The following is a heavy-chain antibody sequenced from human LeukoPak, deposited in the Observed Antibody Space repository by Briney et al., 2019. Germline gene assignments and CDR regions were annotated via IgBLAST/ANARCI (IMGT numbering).Heavy chain of an antibody. CDR3: ASLYYDSSGYYDY. CDR2: ISSSSSYI. Sequence: GGSLRLSCAASGFTFSSYSMNWVRQAPGKGLEWVSSISSSSSYIYYEDSVKGRFTISRDNAKNSLYLQMNSLRAEDTAVYYCASLYYDSSGYYDYWGQGTLVTVSS. D-gene: IGHD3-22*01. J-gene: IGHJ4*02. CDR1: GFTFSSYS. V-gene: IGHV3-21*01.